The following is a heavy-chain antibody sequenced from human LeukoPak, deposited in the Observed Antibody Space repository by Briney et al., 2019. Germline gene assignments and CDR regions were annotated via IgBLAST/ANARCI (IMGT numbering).Heavy chain of an antibody. V-gene: IGHV3-30*03. CDR2: ISYDSSNK. Sequence: GGSLRLSCSASGFTFSSYVMHRVRQAPGKGLEWVAVISYDSSNKYYADSVKGRFTISRDNSQNTLYLETNSLRVEDTAIFHCAAAYCSTTACSPLAYWGQGILVTVSS. CDR1: GFTFSSYV. D-gene: IGHD2-2*01. J-gene: IGHJ4*02. CDR3: AAAYCSTTACSPLAY.